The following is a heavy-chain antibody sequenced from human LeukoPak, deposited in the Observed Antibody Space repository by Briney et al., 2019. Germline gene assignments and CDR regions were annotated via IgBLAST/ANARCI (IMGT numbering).Heavy chain of an antibody. CDR3: ARVYYYDSSGYPPPPDY. J-gene: IGHJ4*02. CDR1: GFTFSDYY. CDR2: ISSSGSTI. D-gene: IGHD3-22*01. V-gene: IGHV3-11*04. Sequence: GGSPRLSCAASGFTFSDYYMSWIRQAPGKGLEWVSYISSSGSTIYYADSVKGRFTISRDNAKNSLYLQMNSLRAEDTAVYYCARVYYYDSSGYPPPPDYWGQGTLVTVSS.